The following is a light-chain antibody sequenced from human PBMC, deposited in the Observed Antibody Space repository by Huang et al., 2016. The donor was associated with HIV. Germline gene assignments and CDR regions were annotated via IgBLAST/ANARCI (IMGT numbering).Light chain of an antibody. CDR3: QQYYSTPPT. Sequence: DIQMTQSPSSLSASVGDRVTITCRASQGISNSLAWYQQKPGKAPKLLLYAASRLESGVPSRFSGIGSGTDYTLTISSLQSEDFATYYCQQYYSTPPTFGQGTKVEIK. CDR2: AAS. J-gene: IGKJ1*01. CDR1: QGISNS. V-gene: IGKV1-NL1*01.